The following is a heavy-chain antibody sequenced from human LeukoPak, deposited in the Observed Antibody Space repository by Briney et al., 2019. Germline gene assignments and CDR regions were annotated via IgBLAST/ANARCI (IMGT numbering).Heavy chain of an antibody. J-gene: IGHJ6*04. CDR2: ISSSSSYI. Sequence: PGGSLRLSCAASGFTSSSYSMNRVRQAPGKGLEWVSSISSSSSYIYYADSVKGRFTISRDNAKNSLYLQMNSLRAEDTAVYYCAREREYSPGYAQSMDVWGKGTTVTVSS. V-gene: IGHV3-21*01. CDR1: GFTSSSYS. D-gene: IGHD5-18*01. CDR3: AREREYSPGYAQSMDV.